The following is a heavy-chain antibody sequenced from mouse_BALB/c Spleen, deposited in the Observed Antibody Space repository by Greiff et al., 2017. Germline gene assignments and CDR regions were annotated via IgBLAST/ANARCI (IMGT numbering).Heavy chain of an antibody. CDR2: ISYSGST. J-gene: IGHJ4*01. D-gene: IGHD3-2*01. CDR1: GYSITSDYA. CDR3: ARFDSSGLYAMDY. Sequence: EVQLQQSGPGLVKPSQSLSLTCTVTGYSITSDYAWNWIRQFPGNKLEWMGYISYSGSTSYNPSLKSRISITRDTSKNQFFLQLNSVTTEDTATYYCARFDSSGLYAMDYWGQGTSVTVSS. V-gene: IGHV3-2*02.